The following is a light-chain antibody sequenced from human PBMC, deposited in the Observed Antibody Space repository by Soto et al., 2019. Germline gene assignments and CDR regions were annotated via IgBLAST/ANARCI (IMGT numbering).Light chain of an antibody. J-gene: IGKJ2*01. V-gene: IGKV3-11*01. CDR2: DAS. CDR1: HDVSVS. Sequence: EIVLTQSPDTLSLSPGEGATLSCRASHDVSVSLVWNRQRPGQSPRLLIHDASNRATGISARFSGSGSGTDFTLTIGSLEPEESALYYCQQRASWPYTSGQGTKVDIK. CDR3: QQRASWPYT.